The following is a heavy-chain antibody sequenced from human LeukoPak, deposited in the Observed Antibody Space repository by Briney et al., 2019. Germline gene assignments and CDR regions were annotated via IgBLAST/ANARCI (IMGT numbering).Heavy chain of an antibody. CDR2: IITIFDTA. V-gene: IGHV1-69*13. J-gene: IGHJ6*02. CDR1: GGTLSHYV. Sequence: ASVNVSCKASGGTLSHYVISWVRQAPGQGLEWMGGIITIFDTANYAQKFQSRVTITADESTNTAYLDLGSLRSEDRAMYYCASRYCTGGSCHSSYYYYYGMDVWGQGTTVTGSS. D-gene: IGHD2-15*01. CDR3: ASRYCTGGSCHSSYYYYYGMDV.